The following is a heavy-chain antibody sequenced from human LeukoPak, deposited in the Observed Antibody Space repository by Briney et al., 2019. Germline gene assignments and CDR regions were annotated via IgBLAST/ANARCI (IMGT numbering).Heavy chain of an antibody. V-gene: IGHV3-7*02. D-gene: IGHD1-26*01. CDR2: IKPDGSDK. Sequence: AGSLRLSCAASGFTFINNWMTWVRQAPGKGLEWVANIKPDGSDKYYVDSVKGRFTISRDNAKNSLYLQMNSLRAEDTAVYYCVRPKGGNSLSGSFSGWGQGTLVTVSS. CDR1: GFTFINNW. J-gene: IGHJ4*02. CDR3: VRPKGGNSLSGSFSG.